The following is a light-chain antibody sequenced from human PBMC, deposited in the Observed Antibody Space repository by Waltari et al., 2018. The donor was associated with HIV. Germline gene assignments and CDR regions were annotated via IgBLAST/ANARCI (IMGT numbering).Light chain of an antibody. CDR2: NNN. Sequence: QAVLTQPPSASGTPGQRVTISCSGSRSHIGSNTVNWYQQPPGTAPKLLIYNNNLRPSGVPDRFSGSKSGTSASLAISGLQSEDEADYYCAAWDDSLLYVFGTGTKVTVL. CDR3: AAWDDSLLYV. J-gene: IGLJ1*01. CDR1: RSHIGSNT. V-gene: IGLV1-44*01.